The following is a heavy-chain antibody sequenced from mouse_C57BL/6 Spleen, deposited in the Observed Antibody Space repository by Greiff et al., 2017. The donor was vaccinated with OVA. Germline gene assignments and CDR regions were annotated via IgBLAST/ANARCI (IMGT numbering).Heavy chain of an antibody. D-gene: IGHD3-2*02. Sequence: QVQLQQPGAELVRPGSSVKLSCKASGYTFTSYWMHWVKQRPIQGLEWIGNIDPSDSETHYNQKFTDKATLTVDKSSSTAYMQLRRLTSEDSAVYYCECSSGSFDYWGQGTTLTVSS. CDR3: ECSSGSFDY. J-gene: IGHJ2*01. CDR2: IDPSDSET. CDR1: GYTFTSYW. V-gene: IGHV1-52*01.